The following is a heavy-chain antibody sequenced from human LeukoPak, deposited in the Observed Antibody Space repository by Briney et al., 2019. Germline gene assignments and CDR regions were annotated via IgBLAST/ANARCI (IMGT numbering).Heavy chain of an antibody. Sequence: GESLKISCKGSGYSFTSYWIGWVRQMPGKGLEWMGIIYPGDSDTRYSPSFQGQVTISADKSISTAYLQWSSLKASDTAMYYCAGGDKSYGSNPSFGYWGQGTLVTVSS. J-gene: IGHJ4*02. CDR3: AGGDKSYGSNPSFGY. CDR2: IYPGDSDT. CDR1: GYSFTSYW. D-gene: IGHD4-23*01. V-gene: IGHV5-51*01.